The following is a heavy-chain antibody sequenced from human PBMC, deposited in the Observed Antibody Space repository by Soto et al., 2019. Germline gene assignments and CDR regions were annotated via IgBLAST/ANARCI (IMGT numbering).Heavy chain of an antibody. V-gene: IGHV4-39*01. CDR2: IYYSGST. CDR1: GGSISSSSYY. CDR3: ARPLHYDSSGYRFDY. D-gene: IGHD3-22*01. Sequence: SETLSLTCTVSGGSISSSSYYWGWIRQPPGKGLEWIGSIYYSGSTYYNPSLKSRVTISVDTSKNQFSLKLGSVTAADRAVYYCARPLHYDSSGYRFDYWGQGTLVTVSS. J-gene: IGHJ4*02.